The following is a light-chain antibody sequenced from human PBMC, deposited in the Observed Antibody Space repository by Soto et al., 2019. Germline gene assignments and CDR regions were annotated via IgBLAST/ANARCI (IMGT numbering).Light chain of an antibody. J-gene: IGLJ7*01. Sequence: QSVLTQPPSASGTPGQRVTISCSGSGSNIGSYTVSWYQQLPGTAPNLLIYSNDQRPSGVPDRFSGSKSGTSASLAISGLQSEDEADYYCAALDDSLSGAVFGGGTQLTVL. CDR1: GSNIGSYT. CDR2: SND. V-gene: IGLV1-44*01. CDR3: AALDDSLSGAV.